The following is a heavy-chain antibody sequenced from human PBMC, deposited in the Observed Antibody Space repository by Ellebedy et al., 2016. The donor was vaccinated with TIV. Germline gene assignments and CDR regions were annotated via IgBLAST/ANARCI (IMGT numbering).Heavy chain of an antibody. J-gene: IGHJ4*02. CDR1: GYNFTTYW. CDR3: ARFDCGGDCFWSY. D-gene: IGHD2-21*01. Sequence: GESLKISXQGSGYNFTTYWVGWVRQKPGKGLEWMGIIYPGDSDTTYSPSFQGQVTITADKSISTAYLQWGSLKASDTAIYYCARFDCGGDCFWSYWGQGTLVTVSS. CDR2: IYPGDSDT. V-gene: IGHV5-51*01.